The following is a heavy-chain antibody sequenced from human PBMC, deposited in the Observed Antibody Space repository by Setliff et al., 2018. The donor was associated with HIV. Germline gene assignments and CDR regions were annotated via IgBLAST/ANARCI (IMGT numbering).Heavy chain of an antibody. CDR3: ARDFCGSSCSSGYGYFDH. Sequence: GSLRLSCGASGFSFSSYSMNWVRQAPGKGLEWVSYISPSSTIIYYPDSVKGRFTTPRDNARNSLYLEMNSLRADDTAVYYCARDFCGSSCSSGYGYFDHWGQGTLVTVSS. D-gene: IGHD2-15*01. CDR2: ISPSSTII. V-gene: IGHV3-48*01. J-gene: IGHJ4*02. CDR1: GFSFSSYS.